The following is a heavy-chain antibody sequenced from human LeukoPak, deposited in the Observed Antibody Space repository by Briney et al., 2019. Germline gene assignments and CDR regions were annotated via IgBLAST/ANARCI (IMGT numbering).Heavy chain of an antibody. D-gene: IGHD3-9*01. V-gene: IGHV4-34*01. J-gene: IGHJ4*02. CDR3: ARQDDILTGYDY. CDR1: GGSFSGYY. CDR2: INHSGST. Sequence: SETLSLTCAVYGGSFSGYYWSWIRQPPGKGLEWIGEINHSGSTNYNPSLKSRVAISVDTSKNQFSLKLSSVTAADTAVYYCARQDDILTGYDYWGQGTLVTVSS.